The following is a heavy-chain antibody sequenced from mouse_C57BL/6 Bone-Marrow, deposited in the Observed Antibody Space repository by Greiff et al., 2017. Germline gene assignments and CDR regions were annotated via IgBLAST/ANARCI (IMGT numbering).Heavy chain of an antibody. V-gene: IGHV5-2*03. CDR1: EYEFPSHD. D-gene: IGHD2-10*01. CDR3: ARPPTMVTTEEFDY. CDR2: INSDGGST. Sequence: EVKLEESGGGLVQPGESLKLSCESNEYEFPSHDMSWVRKTPEKRLELVAAINSDGGSTYYPDTMERRFIISRDNTKKTLYLQMSSLRSEDTALYYCARPPTMVTTEEFDYWGQGTTLTVSS. J-gene: IGHJ2*01.